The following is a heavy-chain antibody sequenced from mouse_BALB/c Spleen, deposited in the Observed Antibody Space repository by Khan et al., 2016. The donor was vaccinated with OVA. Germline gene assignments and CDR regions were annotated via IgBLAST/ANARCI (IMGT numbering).Heavy chain of an antibody. J-gene: IGHJ2*01. CDR2: INPHIGET. Sequence: VQLQQSGPELVRPGASVKISCKASGYSFTGYFMNWVMQSHGKSLEWIGRINPHIGETFYNQRFKDKATLTVDESSSTAHMELRSLASECSAVYYCTRIYRSDFDYWGQGTTLTVSS. V-gene: IGHV1-20*02. CDR1: GYSFTGYF. D-gene: IGHD1-1*01. CDR3: TRIYRSDFDY.